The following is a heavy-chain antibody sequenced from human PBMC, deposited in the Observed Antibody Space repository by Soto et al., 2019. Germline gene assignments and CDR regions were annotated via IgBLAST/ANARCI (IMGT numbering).Heavy chain of an antibody. J-gene: IGHJ4*02. V-gene: IGHV3-74*01. CDR1: GFTFSNSW. CDR2: INADGTST. CDR3: VCFECGRTAVVTAMEANDY. Sequence: GGSLRLSCAASGFTFSNSWMHWVRQVSGKGLEWVSRINADGTSTSYADSVKGRVTISRDNAKNTLCLQMSRLRVEDTALYYCVCFECGRTAVVTAMEANDYWGQGSLVTVSS. D-gene: IGHD2-21*02.